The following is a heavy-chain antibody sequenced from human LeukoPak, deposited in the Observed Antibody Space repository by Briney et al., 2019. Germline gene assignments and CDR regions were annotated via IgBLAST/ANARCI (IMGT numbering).Heavy chain of an antibody. J-gene: IGHJ5*02. D-gene: IGHD4-11*01. CDR3: SRLHTGTSWRGGFDP. CDR2: INHSGST. V-gene: IGHV4-34*01. Sequence: SETLSLTCAVYGGSFSGYYWSWIRQPPGKGLEWIGEINHSGSTNYNPSLKSRVTISVDTSKNQFSLKLSSVTAADTAVYYCSRLHTGTSWRGGFDPWGQGTPVTVSS. CDR1: GGSFSGYY.